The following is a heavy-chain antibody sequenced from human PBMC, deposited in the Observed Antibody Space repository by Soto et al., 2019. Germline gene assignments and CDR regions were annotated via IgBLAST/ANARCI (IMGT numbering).Heavy chain of an antibody. CDR2: ILSSDEK. CDR3: ARMLAVNYYYYYVDA. CDR1: GFSLRNARMG. V-gene: IGHV2-26*01. D-gene: IGHD3-22*01. Sequence: QVTLKESGPVLVKPTETLTLTCTVSGFSLRNARMGVSWIRQPPGKALEWLAHILSSDEKSYNTSLKGRVTLSKDTSKSQVVLTMTYVDPVDTATYFCARMLAVNYYYYYVDAWVEGTTVTVSS. J-gene: IGHJ6*03.